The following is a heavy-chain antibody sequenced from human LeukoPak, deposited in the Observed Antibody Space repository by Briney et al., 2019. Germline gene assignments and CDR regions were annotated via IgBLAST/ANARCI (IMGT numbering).Heavy chain of an antibody. CDR2: ISYDGSNK. Sequence: GGSLRLSCAASGFTFSSYAMHWVRQAPGKGLEWVAVISYDGSNKYYADSVKGRFTISRDNSKNTLYLQMNSLRAEDTAVYYCARDIAVAGTGDWGQGTLVTVSS. CDR3: ARDIAVAGTGD. V-gene: IGHV3-30-3*01. CDR1: GFTFSSYA. J-gene: IGHJ4*02. D-gene: IGHD6-19*01.